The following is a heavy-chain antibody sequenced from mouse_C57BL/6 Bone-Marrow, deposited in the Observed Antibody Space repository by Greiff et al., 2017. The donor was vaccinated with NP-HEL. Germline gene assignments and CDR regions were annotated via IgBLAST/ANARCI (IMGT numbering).Heavy chain of an antibody. CDR1: GYTFTSYW. J-gene: IGHJ4*01. V-gene: IGHV1-50*01. D-gene: IGHD3-1*01. Sequence: QVQLKQPGAELVKPGASVKLSCKASGYTFTSYWMQWVKQRPGQGLEWIGEIDPSDSYTNYNQKFKGKATLTVDTSSSTAYMQLSSLTSEDSAVYYCARRRGLYSMDYWGQGTSVTVSS. CDR2: IDPSDSYT. CDR3: ARRRGLYSMDY.